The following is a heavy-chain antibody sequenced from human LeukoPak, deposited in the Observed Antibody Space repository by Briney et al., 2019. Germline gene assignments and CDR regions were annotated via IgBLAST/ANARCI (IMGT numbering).Heavy chain of an antibody. CDR1: GGSISSSNW. CDR3: ATRNWNYGHFDY. J-gene: IGHJ4*02. V-gene: IGHV4-4*02. Sequence: PSETLSLTCAVSGGSISSSNWWSWVRQPPGEGLEWIGNVHYSGTTHYNPSLKSRVTISLDTSKNQLSLRLNSVTAADTAVYYCATRNWNYGHFDYWGQGTLVTVSS. CDR2: VHYSGTT. D-gene: IGHD1-7*01.